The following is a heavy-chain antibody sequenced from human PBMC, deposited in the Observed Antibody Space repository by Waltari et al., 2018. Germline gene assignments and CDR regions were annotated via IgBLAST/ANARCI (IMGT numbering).Heavy chain of an antibody. D-gene: IGHD2-2*01. V-gene: IGHV3-7*01. CDR1: GFTFSSYW. J-gene: IGHJ3*02. CDR2: IKQDGSEK. CDR3: ARGGIVVVPAAIKDI. Sequence: EVQLVESGGGLVQPGGSLRLSCAASGFTFSSYWMSWVRQAPGKGLEWVANIKQDGSEKYYVDSVKGRFTIARDNAKNSLYLQMNSLRAEDTAVNYCARGGIVVVPAAIKDIWGQGTMVTVSS.